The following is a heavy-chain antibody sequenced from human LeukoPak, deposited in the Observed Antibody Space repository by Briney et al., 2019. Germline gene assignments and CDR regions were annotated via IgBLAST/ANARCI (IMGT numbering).Heavy chain of an antibody. D-gene: IGHD3-22*01. CDR1: GDSISSSSYY. CDR3: ARGQLGWYYYDSSGYNYYYMDV. CDR2: IYYSGST. V-gene: IGHV4-39*07. J-gene: IGHJ6*03. Sequence: SETLSLTCTVSGDSISSSSYYWGWIRQPPGKGLEWIGSIYYSGSTYYNPSLKSRVTISVDTSKNQFSLKLSSVTAADTAVYYCARGQLGWYYYDSSGYNYYYMDVWGKGTTVTVSS.